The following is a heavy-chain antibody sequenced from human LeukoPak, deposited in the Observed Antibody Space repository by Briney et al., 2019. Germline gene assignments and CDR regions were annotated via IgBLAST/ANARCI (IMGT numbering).Heavy chain of an antibody. Sequence: SETLSLTCTVSGGSISSYYWSWIRQPPGKGLEWIGSIYYSGSTYYNPSLKSRVTISVDTSKNQFSLKLSSVTAADTAVYYCANVHDYGQYNWFDPWGQGTLVTVSS. CDR2: IYYSGST. D-gene: IGHD4-17*01. CDR3: ANVHDYGQYNWFDP. CDR1: GGSISSYY. J-gene: IGHJ5*02. V-gene: IGHV4-59*05.